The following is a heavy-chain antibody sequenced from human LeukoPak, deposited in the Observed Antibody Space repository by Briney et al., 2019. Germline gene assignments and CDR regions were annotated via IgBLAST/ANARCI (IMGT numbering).Heavy chain of an antibody. J-gene: IGHJ4*02. CDR3: ARAYYYDRSGYYYAY. CDR2: IYSGVGT. CDR1: GFTVSSNY. D-gene: IGHD3-22*01. V-gene: IGHV3-53*01. Sequence: GGSLRLSCAASGFTVSSNYMSWVRQAPGKGLEWVSVIYSGVGTDYADSVRGRFTISRDNSKNTLYLQMNSLRAEDTAVYYCARAYYYDRSGYYYAYWGQGTLVTVSS.